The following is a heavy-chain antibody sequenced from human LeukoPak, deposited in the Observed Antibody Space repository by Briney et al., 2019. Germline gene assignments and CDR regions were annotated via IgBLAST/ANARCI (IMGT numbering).Heavy chain of an antibody. CDR2: NYPGDSDT. CDR1: GYSFITYW. D-gene: IGHD3-22*01. J-gene: IGHJ4*02. Sequence: GESLKISCTGSGYSFITYWIGWVRQMPGKGLELMGINYPGDSDTRYSPSFQGQVTISADKSINTAYLQWSSLKASDTAMYYCARLYSSGSYRAFDYWGQGTLVTVAS. CDR3: ARLYSSGSYRAFDY. V-gene: IGHV5-51*01.